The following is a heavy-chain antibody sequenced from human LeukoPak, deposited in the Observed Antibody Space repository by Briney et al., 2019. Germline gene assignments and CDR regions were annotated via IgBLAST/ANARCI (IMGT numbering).Heavy chain of an antibody. CDR2: ISYDGSNK. J-gene: IGHJ6*02. Sequence: GGSLRLSCAASGFNFGIYGMHWVRQAPGKGLEWVAVISYDGSNKYYADSVKGRFTISRDNSKNTLYLQMNSLRAEDTAVYYCAKERYREYYGSPEGYGMDVWGQGTTVTVSS. CDR1: GFNFGIYG. CDR3: AKERYREYYGSPEGYGMDV. D-gene: IGHD3-10*01. V-gene: IGHV3-30*18.